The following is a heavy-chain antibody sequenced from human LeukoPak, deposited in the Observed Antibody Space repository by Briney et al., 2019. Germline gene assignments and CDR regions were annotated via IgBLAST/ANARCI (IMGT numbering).Heavy chain of an antibody. CDR1: GYTFTSYG. CDR3: AGIAIMTTVDY. CDR2: ISAYNGNT. Sequence: ASVKVSCKASGYTFTSYGISWVRQAPGQGLEWMGWISAYNGNTNYAQKLQGRVTMTTDTSTSTAYMELRSLRSGDTAVYYCAGIAIMTTVDYWGQGTLVTVSS. D-gene: IGHD4-17*01. J-gene: IGHJ4*02. V-gene: IGHV1-18*01.